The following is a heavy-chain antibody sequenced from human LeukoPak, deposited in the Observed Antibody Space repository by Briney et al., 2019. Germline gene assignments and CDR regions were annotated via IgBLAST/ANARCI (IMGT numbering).Heavy chain of an antibody. V-gene: IGHV4-31*03. CDR3: AGEAYGAGTY. CDR2: IYYSGST. J-gene: IGHJ4*02. D-gene: IGHD4-17*01. CDR1: GGSISSVGSY. Sequence: PSETLSLTCTVSGGSISSVGSYWSWIRPHPGKGLEWIGYIYYSGSTYYNPSLKSRVTISVDTSKNQFSLKLSSVTAADTAVYYCAGEAYGAGTYWGQGTLVTVSS.